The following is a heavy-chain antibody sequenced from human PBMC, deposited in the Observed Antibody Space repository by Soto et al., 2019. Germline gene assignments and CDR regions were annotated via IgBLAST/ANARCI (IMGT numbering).Heavy chain of an antibody. Sequence: EVQLVESGGGLVQPGGSLRLSCAASGFTFSSHWLHWVRQAPGKGLVWVSRINSDGSSTNYADSVKGQFTISRDIVKNTLYPQVNSRRAGDTAVSYLATGGSVTYLLDYWGQGTMVTVSS. CDR2: INSDGSST. V-gene: IGHV3-74*01. D-gene: IGHD3-10*01. CDR1: GFTFSSHW. J-gene: IGHJ4*02. CDR3: ATGGSVTYLLDY.